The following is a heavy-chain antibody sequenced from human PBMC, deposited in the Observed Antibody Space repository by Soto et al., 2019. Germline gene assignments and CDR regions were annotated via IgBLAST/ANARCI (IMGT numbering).Heavy chain of an antibody. D-gene: IGHD3-16*01. J-gene: IGHJ6*02. CDR3: VKDGGVNWGFYGMDV. V-gene: IGHV3-64D*06. CDR2: SSVNGEKT. CDR1: GCTFTKSA. Sequence: GRLRRSCSTSGCTFTKSAMHWVRQAPGKGLEYVSGSSVNGEKTYYADSVKGRVIISRDSSKNTLYLQMSSLRVDDTAVYYCVKDGGVNWGFYGMDVWGQGTKVTVSS.